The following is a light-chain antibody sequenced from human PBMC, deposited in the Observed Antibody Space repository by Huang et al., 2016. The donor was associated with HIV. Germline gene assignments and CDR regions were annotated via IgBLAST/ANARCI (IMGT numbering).Light chain of an antibody. V-gene: IGKV3-20*01. J-gene: IGKJ1*01. CDR1: ESVRSTY. CDR2: GAS. Sequence: EIVLTQSPGTLSLSPGEGATVSCRANESVRSTYLAWYRQSGGQAPRLSIYGASNRATGIPDRVSGSGSGTDFTLTISRLEPEDFAVYYCQQYGTSPWTFGQGTKVEIK. CDR3: QQYGTSPWT.